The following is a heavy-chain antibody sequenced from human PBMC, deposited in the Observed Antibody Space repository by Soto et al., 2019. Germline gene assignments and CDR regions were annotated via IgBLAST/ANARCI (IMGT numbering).Heavy chain of an antibody. CDR1: GYTFTNSG. CDR3: ARDGGVQARFDP. Sequence: ASVKVSCKASGYTFTNSGIIWVRKAPGQGLEWMGWISTDNGNTNYAQHLQGRVSMTTDTSTSTAYMDLRSLRSDDTAVYYCARDGGVQARFDPWGQGTLVTVSS. V-gene: IGHV1-18*01. J-gene: IGHJ5*02. D-gene: IGHD2-8*02. CDR2: ISTDNGNT.